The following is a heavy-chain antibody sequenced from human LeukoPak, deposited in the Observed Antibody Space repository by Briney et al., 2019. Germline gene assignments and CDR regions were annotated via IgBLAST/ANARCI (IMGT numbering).Heavy chain of an antibody. CDR3: TKNGGYSDAFDI. Sequence: GGSLRLSCAASGFIFDDYAMHWVREAPGKGLEWVSLISGDGGRTYYTDSVKGRFTISRDNSKHSLYLQMNSLRTEDTALYYCTKNGGYSDAFDIWGQGTMVTVSS. CDR1: GFIFDDYA. D-gene: IGHD3-10*01. CDR2: ISGDGGRT. V-gene: IGHV3-43*02. J-gene: IGHJ3*02.